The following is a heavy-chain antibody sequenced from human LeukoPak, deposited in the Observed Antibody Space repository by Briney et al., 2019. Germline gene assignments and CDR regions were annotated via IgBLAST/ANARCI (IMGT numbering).Heavy chain of an antibody. D-gene: IGHD1-26*01. CDR1: GGSISGYY. J-gene: IGHJ4*02. CDR3: AISRVGRYYFDY. Sequence: SETLSLTCTVPGGSISGYYRSWIRQPPGKGLDWIGYIYYSGSTSYNPSLKSRVTISLDTSKNQFSLKLSSVTAADTAVYYCAISRVGRYYFDYWGQGTLVTVSS. V-gene: IGHV4-59*08. CDR2: IYYSGST.